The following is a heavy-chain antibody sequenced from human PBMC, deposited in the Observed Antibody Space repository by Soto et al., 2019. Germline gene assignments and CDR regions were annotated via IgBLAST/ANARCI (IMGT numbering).Heavy chain of an antibody. D-gene: IGHD3-10*01. CDR1: GFSFRSYA. Sequence: GGSLRLSCAASGFSFRSYAMHWVRQAPGKGLEWVALISYDGSYKFYADSVKGRFTISRDNSKNTLYLQMNSLRAEDTAVFYCARDNPSGNYYNVAILGKYYYYGMDVWGQGTTVTVSS. CDR3: ARDNPSGNYYNVAILGKYYYYGMDV. J-gene: IGHJ6*02. CDR2: ISYDGSYK. V-gene: IGHV3-30*04.